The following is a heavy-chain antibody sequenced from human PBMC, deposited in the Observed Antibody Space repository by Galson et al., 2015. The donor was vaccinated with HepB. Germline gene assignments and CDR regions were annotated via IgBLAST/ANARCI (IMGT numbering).Heavy chain of an antibody. V-gene: IGHV4-30-4*01. Sequence: TLSLTCTVSGGSISSGDYYWSWIRQPPGKGLEWIGYIYYSGSTYYNPSLKSRVTISVDTSKNQFSLKLSSVTAADTAVCYCARDQGHTIIRGGPTGSYFDYWGQGTLVTVSS. CDR1: GGSISSGDYY. CDR3: ARDQGHTIIRGGPTGSYFDY. D-gene: IGHD3-10*01. J-gene: IGHJ4*02. CDR2: IYYSGST.